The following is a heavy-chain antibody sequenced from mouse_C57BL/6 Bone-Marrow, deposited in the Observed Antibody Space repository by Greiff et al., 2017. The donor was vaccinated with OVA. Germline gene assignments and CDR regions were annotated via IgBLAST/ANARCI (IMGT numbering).Heavy chain of an antibody. V-gene: IGHV7-3*01. CDR2: IRNKANGYTT. CDR1: GFTFTDYY. CDR3: ERYGITTGGGFDY. J-gene: IGHJ2*01. D-gene: IGHD1-1*01. Sequence: EVMLVESGGGLVQPGGSLSLSCAASGFTFTDYYMSWVRQPPGKALEWLGFIRNKANGYTTEYSASVKGRFTISRDNSQSILYLQKNALRAEDSATYYGERYGITTGGGFDYWGQGTTLTVSS.